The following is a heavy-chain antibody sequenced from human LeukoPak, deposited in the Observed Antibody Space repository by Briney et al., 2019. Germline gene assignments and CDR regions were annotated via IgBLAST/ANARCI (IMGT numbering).Heavy chain of an antibody. D-gene: IGHD6-25*01. J-gene: IGHJ4*02. CDR2: IIPILGIT. CDR1: GGTFNSYT. CDR3: ARDPSSDYTNTGFDY. V-gene: IGHV1-69*16. Sequence: ASVKVSCKASGGTFNSYTISWVRQAPGQGLEWMGRIIPILGITNSAQKFQGRVTITTDESTSTAYMELSSLRSEDTAVYYCARDPSSDYTNTGFDYWGQGTLVTVSS.